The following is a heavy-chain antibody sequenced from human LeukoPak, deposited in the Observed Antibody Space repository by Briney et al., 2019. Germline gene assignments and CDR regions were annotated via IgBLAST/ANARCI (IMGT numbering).Heavy chain of an antibody. V-gene: IGHV4-59*01. CDR3: ASSKRWLPFDY. CDR1: GGSISSYY. J-gene: IGHJ4*02. Sequence: SETLSLTCTVSGGSISSYYWSWIRQPPGKGLEWIGYIYYSGSTNYNPSLKSRVTISVDTSKNQFSLKLSSVTAADTAVYYCASSKRWLPFDYWGLGTLVTVSS. CDR2: IYYSGST. D-gene: IGHD5-24*01.